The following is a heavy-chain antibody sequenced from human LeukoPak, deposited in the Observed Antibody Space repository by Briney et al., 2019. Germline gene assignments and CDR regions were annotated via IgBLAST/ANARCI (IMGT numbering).Heavy chain of an antibody. J-gene: IGHJ6*02. V-gene: IGHV1-69*06. CDR3: ARVPGGTHYYYYGMDV. Sequence: SVKVSCKASGGTFSSYAISWVRQAPGQGVEWMGGIIPIFGTANYAQKFQGRVTITADKSTSTAYMALSSMRSEDTAVYYCARVPGGTHYYYYGMDVWGQGTTVTVSS. CDR1: GGTFSSYA. CDR2: IIPIFGTA. D-gene: IGHD1-14*01.